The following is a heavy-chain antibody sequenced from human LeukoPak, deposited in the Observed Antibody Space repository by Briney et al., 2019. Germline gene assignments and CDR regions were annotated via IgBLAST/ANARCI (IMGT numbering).Heavy chain of an antibody. CDR3: ARGTLYYYDSSGPYLFDY. V-gene: IGHV1-18*01. Sequence: ASVKVSCKASGYTFTSYGISRVRQAPGQGLEWMGWISAYNGNTNYAQKLQGRVTMTTDTSTSTAYMELRSLRSDDTAVYYCARGTLYYYDSSGPYLFDYWGQGTLVTVSS. D-gene: IGHD3-22*01. J-gene: IGHJ4*02. CDR2: ISAYNGNT. CDR1: GYTFTSYG.